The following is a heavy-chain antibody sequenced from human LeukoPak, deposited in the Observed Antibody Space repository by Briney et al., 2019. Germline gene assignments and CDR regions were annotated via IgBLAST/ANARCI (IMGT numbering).Heavy chain of an antibody. Sequence: ASVKVSCKASGYTFTGYYMHWVRQAPGQGLEWMGWISAYNGNTNYAQKFQGRVTMTRNTSISTAYMELSSLRSEDTAVYYCARGPARWYYYMDVWGKGTTVTISS. V-gene: IGHV1-8*02. J-gene: IGHJ6*03. CDR1: GYTFTGYY. CDR3: ARGPARWYYYMDV. D-gene: IGHD2-15*01. CDR2: ISAYNGNT.